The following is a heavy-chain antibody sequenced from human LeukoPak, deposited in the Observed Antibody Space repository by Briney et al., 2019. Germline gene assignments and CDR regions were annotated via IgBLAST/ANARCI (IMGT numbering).Heavy chain of an antibody. CDR1: GYTFTSYD. CDR2: MNPNSGNT. J-gene: IGHJ6*03. V-gene: IGHV1-8*01. CDR3: ARSYYGSGSYSGYYYYMDV. D-gene: IGHD3-10*01. Sequence: SVTVSCKASGYTFTSYDINWVRQATGHGLEWMGWMNPNSGNTGYAQKFQGRVTMTRNTSISTAYMELSSLRSEDTAVYYCARSYYGSGSYSGYYYYMDVWGKGTTVIVSS.